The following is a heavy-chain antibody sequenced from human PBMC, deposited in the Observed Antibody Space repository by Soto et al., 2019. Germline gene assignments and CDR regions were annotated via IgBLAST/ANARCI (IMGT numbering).Heavy chain of an antibody. J-gene: IGHJ3*02. D-gene: IGHD6-19*01. CDR3: ARLESSSGWPRQLAFDI. V-gene: IGHV5-51*01. CDR2: IYPGDSDT. Sequence: GESLKISCKGSGYSFTSYWIGWVRQMPGKGLEWMGIIYPGDSDTRYSPSFQGQVTISADKSISTAYLQWSSLKASDTAMYYCARLESSSGWPRQLAFDIWGQGTMVTVSS. CDR1: GYSFTSYW.